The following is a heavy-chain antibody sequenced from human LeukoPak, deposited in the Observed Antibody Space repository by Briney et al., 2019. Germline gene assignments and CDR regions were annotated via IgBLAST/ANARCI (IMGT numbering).Heavy chain of an antibody. CDR2: IYPGDSDT. Sequence: KHGESLKISCKGSGYSFTSYWIGWVRQMPGKGLEWMGIIYPGDSDTRYSPSLQGQVTISGDKPISTAYLQWSSLKPSHTAMYYCARPRIAAAGNVYYRDVGGKGTTVTVSS. V-gene: IGHV5-51*01. CDR1: GYSFTSYW. J-gene: IGHJ6*03. CDR3: ARPRIAAAGNVYYRDV. D-gene: IGHD6-13*01.